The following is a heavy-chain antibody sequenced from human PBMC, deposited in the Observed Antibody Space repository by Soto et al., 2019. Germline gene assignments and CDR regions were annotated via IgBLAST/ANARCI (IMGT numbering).Heavy chain of an antibody. CDR1: GGTFSSYA. CDR2: IIPIFGTA. V-gene: IGHV1-69*06. CDR3: ARDPGYQYQLLSPYYYYYGMDV. J-gene: IGHJ6*02. D-gene: IGHD2-2*01. Sequence: GASVKVSCKASGGTFSSYAISWVRQAPGQGLEWMGGIIPIFGTANYAQKFQGRVTITADKSTSTAYMELSSLRSEDTAVYYCARDPGYQYQLLSPYYYYYGMDVWGQGTTVTVS.